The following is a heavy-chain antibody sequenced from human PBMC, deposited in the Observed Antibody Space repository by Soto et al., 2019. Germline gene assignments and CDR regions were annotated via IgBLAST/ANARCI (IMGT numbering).Heavy chain of an antibody. CDR2: SNWNSATV. CDR1: GFTFDDYA. J-gene: IGHJ5*02. CDR3: AKSSSFKFGSARQDL. Sequence: EVQLVESGGGLAQPGRSLRISCVASGFTFDDYAMHWVRLSPGKGLEWVSGSNWNSATVGYADSVKGRFTISRNNAKNSLLLQMSSLRPDDTAFYYCAKSSSFKFGSARQDLWGQGTLVTVSP. D-gene: IGHD3-10*01. V-gene: IGHV3-9*01.